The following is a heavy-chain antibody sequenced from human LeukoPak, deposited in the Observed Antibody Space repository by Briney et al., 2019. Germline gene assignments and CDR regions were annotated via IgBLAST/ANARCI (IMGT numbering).Heavy chain of an antibody. Sequence: SETLSLTCAVYGGSFSGYYWSWIRQPPGRGLEWIGEINHSGSTNYNPSLKSRVTISVDTSKNQFSLKLSSVTAADTAVYYCARVRIVARPIDYWGQGTLVTVSS. CDR3: ARVRIVARPIDY. J-gene: IGHJ4*02. CDR2: INHSGST. D-gene: IGHD6-6*01. CDR1: GGSFSGYY. V-gene: IGHV4-34*01.